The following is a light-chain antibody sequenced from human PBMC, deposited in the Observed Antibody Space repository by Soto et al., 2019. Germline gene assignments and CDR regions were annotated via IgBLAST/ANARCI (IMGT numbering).Light chain of an antibody. CDR3: RHYNTYSPPYT. Sequence: DIQMTQSPSTLSASVGGRVTITCRASQSISYWLAWYQQKPGKAPNLLIYKASSLESGVPSRFSGSGSGTEFTLTITSLQPNDFATYYCRHYNTYSPPYTFGQGTKLEIK. J-gene: IGKJ2*01. CDR2: KAS. CDR1: QSISYW. V-gene: IGKV1-5*03.